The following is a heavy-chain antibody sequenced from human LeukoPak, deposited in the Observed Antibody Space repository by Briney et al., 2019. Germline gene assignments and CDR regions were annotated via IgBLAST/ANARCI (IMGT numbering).Heavy chain of an antibody. CDR2: ISSSGSTI. Sequence: GGSLRLSCAASGFTFSSYEMNWVRQAPGKGLEWVSYISSSGSTIYYADSVKGRFTISRDNAKNSLYLQMNSLRAEDTAVYYCARSGALRYFDWLPGYWGQGTLVTVSS. V-gene: IGHV3-48*03. CDR1: GFTFSSYE. CDR3: ARSGALRYFDWLPGY. J-gene: IGHJ4*02. D-gene: IGHD3-9*01.